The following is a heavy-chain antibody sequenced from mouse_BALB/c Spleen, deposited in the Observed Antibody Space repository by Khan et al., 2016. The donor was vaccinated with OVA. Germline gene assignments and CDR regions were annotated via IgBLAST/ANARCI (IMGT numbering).Heavy chain of an antibody. CDR2: ISYSGST. D-gene: IGHD1-1*01. CDR3: AGRYYYGHWYFDV. CDR1: GYSITSDYA. V-gene: IGHV3-2*02. Sequence: EVQLQESGPGLVKPSQSLSLTCTVTGYSITSDYAWNWIRQLPGNKLEWMAYISYSGSTSYHPSLKSRVSITRDTSKNQFFLQLNSVTTEDTATYYCAGRYYYGHWYFDVWGAGTTVTVSS. J-gene: IGHJ1*01.